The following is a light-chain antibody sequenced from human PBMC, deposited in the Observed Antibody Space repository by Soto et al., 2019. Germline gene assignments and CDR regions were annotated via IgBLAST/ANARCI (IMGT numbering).Light chain of an antibody. CDR1: SGYVGAYKY. J-gene: IGLJ1*01. V-gene: IGLV2-11*01. CDR3: CSYAGNYPFV. Sequence: QSVLTQPRSVSGSPGQSATVSCTGTSGYVGAYKYVSWYQQHPGKAPKLMIYDVSKRPSGVPDRFSGSKSGNSASLTISGLQAEDEADYYCCSYAGNYPFVFGTGTKVTVL. CDR2: DVS.